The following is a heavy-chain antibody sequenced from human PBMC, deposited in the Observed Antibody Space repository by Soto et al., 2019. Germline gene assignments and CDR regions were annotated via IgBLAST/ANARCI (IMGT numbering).Heavy chain of an antibody. J-gene: IGHJ3*02. Sequence: GGSLRLSCVASGFTFSSYAMYWVRQAPGKGLEWVSYISSSSSTIYYADSVKGRFTISRDNAKNSLYLQMNSLRAEDTAVYYCARDPPDDFWGRLDAFDIWGQGTMVTVSS. CDR3: ARDPPDDFWGRLDAFDI. CDR2: ISSSSSTI. V-gene: IGHV3-48*01. D-gene: IGHD3-3*01. CDR1: GFTFSSYA.